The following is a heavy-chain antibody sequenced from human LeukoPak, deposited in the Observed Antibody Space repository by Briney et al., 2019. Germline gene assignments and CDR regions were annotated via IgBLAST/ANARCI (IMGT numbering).Heavy chain of an antibody. J-gene: IGHJ6*03. D-gene: IGHD1-7*01. CDR2: MNPNSGNT. V-gene: IGHV1-8*01. CDR3: ARARRITGTITFYYMDV. CDR1: GYTFTSYD. Sequence: ASVKVSCKASGYTFTSYDIYWVRQATGQGLEWMGWMNPNSGNTGYAQKFQGRVTMTRNTSISTAYMELSSLRSEDTAVYYCARARRITGTITFYYMDVWGKGTTVTVSS.